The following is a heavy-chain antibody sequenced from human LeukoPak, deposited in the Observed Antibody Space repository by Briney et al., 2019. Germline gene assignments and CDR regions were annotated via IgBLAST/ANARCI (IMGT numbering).Heavy chain of an antibody. CDR1: GFTVSSNY. CDR2: IYSGGST. J-gene: IGHJ4*02. D-gene: IGHD7-27*01. V-gene: IGHV3-66*04. Sequence: PGGSLRLSCAASGFTVSSNYMSWVRQAPGKGLEWVSVIYSGGSTYYADSVKGRFTISRDNSKNTLYLQMNSLRAEDTAVYYCARLRGMGTYYFDYWGQGTLSPSPQ. CDR3: ARLRGMGTYYFDY.